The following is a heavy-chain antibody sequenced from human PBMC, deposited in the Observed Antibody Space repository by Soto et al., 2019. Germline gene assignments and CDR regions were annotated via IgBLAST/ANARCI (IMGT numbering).Heavy chain of an antibody. CDR2: INHSGST. J-gene: IGHJ4*02. V-gene: IGHV4-34*01. D-gene: IGHD5-12*01. Sequence: SETLSLTCAVYGGSFSGYYWSWIRQPPGKGLEWIGEINHSGSTNYNPSLKSRVTISVDTSKNQFSLKLSSVTAADTAVYYCARGGRWLQLGNFDYWGQGTLVTVSS. CDR1: GGSFSGYY. CDR3: ARGGRWLQLGNFDY.